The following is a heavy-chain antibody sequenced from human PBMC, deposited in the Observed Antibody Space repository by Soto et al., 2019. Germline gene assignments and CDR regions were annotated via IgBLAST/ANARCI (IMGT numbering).Heavy chain of an antibody. J-gene: IGHJ4*02. CDR3: TTGEVGVVVAAAGDY. D-gene: IGHD2-15*01. V-gene: IGHV3-15*07. CDR2: IKSKTDGGTT. CDR1: GVNFINAW. Sequence: PGGSHRLSCTASGVNFINAWMNWVRQATGKGLEWVGRIKSKTDGGTTDYAAPVKGRFTISRDDSKNTLYLQMNSLKTEDTAVYYCTTGEVGVVVAAAGDYWGQGTLVTVSS.